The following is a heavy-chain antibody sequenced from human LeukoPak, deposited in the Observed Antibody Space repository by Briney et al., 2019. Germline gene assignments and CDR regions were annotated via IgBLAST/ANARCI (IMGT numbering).Heavy chain of an antibody. V-gene: IGHV1-8*01. Sequence: ASVKVSCKASGYTFTSYDINWVRQATGQGLEWMGWMNPNSGNTGYAQKFQGRVTMTRNTSISTAYMELSSLRSEDTAAYYCARGIYGSGSLWYYYYYYMDVWGKGTTVTISS. D-gene: IGHD3-10*01. J-gene: IGHJ6*03. CDR1: GYTFTSYD. CDR2: MNPNSGNT. CDR3: ARGIYGSGSLWYYYYYYMDV.